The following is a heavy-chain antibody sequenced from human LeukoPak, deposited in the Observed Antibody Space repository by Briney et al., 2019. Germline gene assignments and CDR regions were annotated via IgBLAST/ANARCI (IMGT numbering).Heavy chain of an antibody. J-gene: IGHJ6*02. V-gene: IGHV3-9*01. CDR3: ARDLLAGDYGMDV. CDR2: ISWYSGSI. Sequence: PGGSLRLSCAASGFTFDDYAMHWVRQAPGKGLEWVSGISWYSGSIGYADSVKGRFTISRDNSKNPLYMQMNSLRAEDTAVYYCARDLLAGDYGMDVWGQGTTVTVSS. CDR1: GFTFDDYA. D-gene: IGHD4-17*01.